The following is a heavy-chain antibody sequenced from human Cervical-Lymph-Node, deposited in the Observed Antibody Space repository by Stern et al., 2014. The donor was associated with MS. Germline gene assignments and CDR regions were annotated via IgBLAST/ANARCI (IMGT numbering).Heavy chain of an antibody. J-gene: IGHJ4*02. Sequence: VQLVQSGAEVKQPGASVRVSCRASGYTFTNFDINWVRQAPGQGLEWMGWMNPNSGNTGYAQRFQGRVTMTRDNSITTAYMELSGLTSEDTAVYYCAREPMGAANYFDYWGLGILVTVSS. CDR1: GYTFTNFD. D-gene: IGHD1-26*01. CDR2: MNPNSGNT. CDR3: AREPMGAANYFDY. V-gene: IGHV1-8*01.